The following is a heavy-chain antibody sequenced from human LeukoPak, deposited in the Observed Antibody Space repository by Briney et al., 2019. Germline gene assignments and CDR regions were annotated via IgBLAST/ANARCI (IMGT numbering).Heavy chain of an antibody. CDR3: ARTRYNYGNDY. CDR2: ISSSGSDI. J-gene: IGHJ4*02. D-gene: IGHD5-18*01. CDR1: GFTFSNYN. Sequence: PGGSLRLSCAASGFTFSNYNMNWVRQAPGKGLEWVSYISSSGSDIYYADSVKGRFTISRDNAKNSLYLQMSSLRAEDTAVYYCARTRYNYGNDYWGQGALVTVSS. V-gene: IGHV3-21*05.